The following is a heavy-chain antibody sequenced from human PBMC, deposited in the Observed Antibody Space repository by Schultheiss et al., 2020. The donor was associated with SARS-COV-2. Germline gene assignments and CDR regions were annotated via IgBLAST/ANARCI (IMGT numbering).Heavy chain of an antibody. D-gene: IGHD2-8*01. V-gene: IGHV4-61*08. J-gene: IGHJ4*02. CDR3: ARAPQVPNRPWTIDHFDY. CDR1: GGSISSGGYY. Sequence: SQTLSLTCTVSGGSISSGGYYWSWIRQPPGKGLEWIGEINHRGNTNYNPSLKSRVTMSVDTSKSQFSLKMNSVTAADTAVYYCARAPQVPNRPWTIDHFDYWGQGTLVTVSS. CDR2: INHRGNT.